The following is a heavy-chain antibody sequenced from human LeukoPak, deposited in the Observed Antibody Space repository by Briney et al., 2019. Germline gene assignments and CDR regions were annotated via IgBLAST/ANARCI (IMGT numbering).Heavy chain of an antibody. V-gene: IGHV1-18*01. J-gene: IGHJ4*02. D-gene: IGHD4-17*01. CDR3: ARTLPTVKSDY. Sequence: GASVKVSCKASGGTFSSYAISWVRQAPGQGLEWMGWISAYNGNTNYAQKLQGRVTMTTDTSTSTAYMELRSLRSDDTAVYYCARTLPTVKSDYWGQGTLVTVSS. CDR1: GGTFSSYA. CDR2: ISAYNGNT.